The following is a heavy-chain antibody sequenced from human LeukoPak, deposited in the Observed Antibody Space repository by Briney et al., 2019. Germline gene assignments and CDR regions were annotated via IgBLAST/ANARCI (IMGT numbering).Heavy chain of an antibody. CDR3: ARDLGLWLADY. V-gene: IGHV3-21*01. CDR2: ISDSSSKI. J-gene: IGHJ4*02. Sequence: GGSLRLSCAASGFAFSTYSMNWVRQAPGKGLEWVSSISDSSSKIYYADSAKGRFTISRDNAKNSLYLQLNSLRAEDTAVYYCARDLGLWLADYWGQGTLVTVSS. CDR1: GFAFSTYS. D-gene: IGHD5-12*01.